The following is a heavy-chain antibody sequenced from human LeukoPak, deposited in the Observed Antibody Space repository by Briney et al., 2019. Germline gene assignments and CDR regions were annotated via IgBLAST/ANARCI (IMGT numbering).Heavy chain of an antibody. CDR3: ARGLDYGDYVFDY. V-gene: IGHV3-74*01. CDR1: GFTFSKYW. CDR2: INTDGTST. J-gene: IGHJ4*02. D-gene: IGHD4-17*01. Sequence: GGSLRLSCAASGFTFSKYWIHWVRHAPGKGLVGVSRINTDGTSTIYADSVKGRFTISRDNAKNTLYLRMNSLRAEDTAVYYCARGLDYGDYVFDYWGQGTLVTVSS.